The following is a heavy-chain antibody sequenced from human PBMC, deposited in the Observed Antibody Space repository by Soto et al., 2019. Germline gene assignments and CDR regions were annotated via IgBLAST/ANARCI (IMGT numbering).Heavy chain of an antibody. V-gene: IGHV3-48*03. CDR3: ARVGLSSGWYKVAYYGMDV. CDR1: GFTFSSYE. J-gene: IGHJ6*02. CDR2: ISSSGSTI. D-gene: IGHD6-19*01. Sequence: LRLSCAASGFTFSSYEMNWVRQAPGKGLEWVSYISSSGSTIYYADSVKGRFTISRDNAKNSLYLQMNSLRAEDTAVYYCARVGLSSGWYKVAYYGMDVWGQGTTVTVSS.